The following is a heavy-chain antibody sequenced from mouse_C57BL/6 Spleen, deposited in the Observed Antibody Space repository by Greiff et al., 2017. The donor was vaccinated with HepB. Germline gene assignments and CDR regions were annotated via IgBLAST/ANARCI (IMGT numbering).Heavy chain of an antibody. CDR1: GYTFTEYT. Sequence: QVQLKESGAELVKPGASVKLSCKASGYTFTEYTIHWVKQRSGQGLEWIGWFYPGSGSIKYNEKFKDKATLTADKSSSTVYMELSRLTSEDPAVYFCARHEVGLLLFDYWGQGTTLTVSS. CDR3: ARHEVGLLLFDY. J-gene: IGHJ2*01. CDR2: FYPGSGSI. D-gene: IGHD1-1*01. V-gene: IGHV1-62-2*01.